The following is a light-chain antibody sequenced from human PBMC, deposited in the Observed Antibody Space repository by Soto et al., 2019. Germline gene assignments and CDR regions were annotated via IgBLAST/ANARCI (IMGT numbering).Light chain of an antibody. V-gene: IGLV2-14*01. CDR1: SSDFGGYNY. J-gene: IGLJ1*01. CDR3: SSYTSXSTPYV. CDR2: DVT. Sequence: QSALTQPASVSGSPVQSITISCTGTSSDFGGYNYVSWYQQHPVKAPKLMIYDVTNRPSGVSDRFSGSKSGNTASLTISGLQAEDEADYYCSSYTSXSTPYVFGTGTKVTV.